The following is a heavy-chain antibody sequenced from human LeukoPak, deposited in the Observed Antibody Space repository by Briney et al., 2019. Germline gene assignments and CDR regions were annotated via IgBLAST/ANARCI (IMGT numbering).Heavy chain of an antibody. CDR1: GFTFSAHW. V-gene: IGHV3-74*01. Sequence: PGGSLRLSCAASGFTFSAHWMHWVRQVPGKGLVWVSHITNDGTATTYADSVKGRFTTSRDNAKNTLYLQMNSLRAEDSAVYYCVRDAPNSRFDPWGQGTLVTVSS. D-gene: IGHD2/OR15-2a*01. CDR3: VRDAPNSRFDP. CDR2: ITNDGTAT. J-gene: IGHJ5*02.